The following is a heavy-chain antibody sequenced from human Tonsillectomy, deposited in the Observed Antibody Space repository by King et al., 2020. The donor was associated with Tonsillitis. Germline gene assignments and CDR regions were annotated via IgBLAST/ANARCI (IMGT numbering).Heavy chain of an antibody. CDR1: GFTFSSYA. CDR3: ARDYPRRDCSSTSCYSFFFDY. J-gene: IGHJ4*02. Sequence: QLVQSGGGVVQPGRSLRLSCAASGFTFSSYAMHWVRQAPGKGLEWVAVISYDGSNKYYADSVKGRFTISRDNSKNTLYLQMNSLRAEDTAVYYCARDYPRRDCSSTSCYSFFFDYWGQGTLVTVSS. V-gene: IGHV3-30-3*01. CDR2: ISYDGSNK. D-gene: IGHD2-2*01.